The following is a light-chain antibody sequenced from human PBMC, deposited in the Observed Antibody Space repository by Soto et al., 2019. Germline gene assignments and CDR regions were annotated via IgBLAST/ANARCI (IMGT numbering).Light chain of an antibody. CDR1: QSVSNNY. J-gene: IGKJ1*01. CDR2: GAS. V-gene: IGKV3-20*01. CDR3: QKYNSYLWT. Sequence: VLTQSPGTLSLSPGERATLSCRASQSVSNNYLAWYQQKPGQAPRLVIYGASNRATGIPDRFSASESGTEFTLTISSLQPDDFATYYCQKYNSYLWTFGQGTKVDI.